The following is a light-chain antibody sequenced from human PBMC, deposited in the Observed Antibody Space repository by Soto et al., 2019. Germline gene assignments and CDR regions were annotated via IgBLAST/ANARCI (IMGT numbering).Light chain of an antibody. Sequence: EIVLTQSPATLSLSPLERVTLSCRASQSVSSYLAWYQQKPGQGPRLLIYGASSRATGIPARFSGSGSGTDFTLTISSLEPEDFAVYYCQQRSNWPRVTFGQGTRLEI. V-gene: IGKV3-11*01. CDR3: QQRSNWPRVT. J-gene: IGKJ5*01. CDR2: GAS. CDR1: QSVSSY.